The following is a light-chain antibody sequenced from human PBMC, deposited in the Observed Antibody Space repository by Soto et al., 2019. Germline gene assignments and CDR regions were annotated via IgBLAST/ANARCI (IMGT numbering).Light chain of an antibody. V-gene: IGKV3-15*01. CDR1: ESITSN. CDR3: QQYNNWPPSYT. CDR2: GAS. Sequence: EIVMTQSPATLSVSPGERATLSCRASESITSNLAWYQQKPGQAPILLMYGASTRATGIPARFSGSGSGTEFTLTINSLQSEDFAVYYCQQYNNWPPSYTFGQGT. J-gene: IGKJ2*01.